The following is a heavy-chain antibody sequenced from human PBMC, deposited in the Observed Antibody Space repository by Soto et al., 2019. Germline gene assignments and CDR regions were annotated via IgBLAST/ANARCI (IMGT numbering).Heavy chain of an antibody. CDR3: ARGISEVDQFDY. D-gene: IGHD2-15*01. J-gene: IGHJ4*02. V-gene: IGHV1-18*01. CDR1: GYTFTGYG. CDR2: ISAYNGNT. Sequence: QVHLVQSGAEVKKPGASVKVSCKASGYTFTGYGSTWVRQAPGQGLEWMGWISAYNGNTNYAQMLLGRVTMTTDTSTSTAYMELRSLRSDDTAVYYCARGISEVDQFDYWGQGTLVSVSS.